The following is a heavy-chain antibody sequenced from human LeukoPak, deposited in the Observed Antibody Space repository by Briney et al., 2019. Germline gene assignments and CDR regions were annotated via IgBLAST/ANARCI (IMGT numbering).Heavy chain of an antibody. V-gene: IGHV3-23*01. CDR3: AKGVLNYRGVYGELDY. CDR1: GFTFSSYA. D-gene: IGHD4-17*01. Sequence: GGSLRLSCAASGFTFSSYAMSWVRQAPGKGLEWVSAISGSGGSTYYADSVKGRFTISRDNSKNTLYLQMNSLRAEDTAVYYCAKGVLNYRGVYGELDYWGQGTLVTVSS. CDR2: ISGSGGST. J-gene: IGHJ4*02.